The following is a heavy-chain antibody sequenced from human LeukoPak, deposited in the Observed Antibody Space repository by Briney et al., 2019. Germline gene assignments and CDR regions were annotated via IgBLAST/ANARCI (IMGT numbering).Heavy chain of an antibody. CDR1: GGSISSSSYY. V-gene: IGHV4-39*07. CDR2: IYYSGST. Sequence: SETLSLTCTVSGGSISSSSYYWGWIRQPPGKGLEWIGSIYYSGSTYYNPSLKSRVTISVDTSKNQFSLKLSSVTAADTAVYYCARGLIAVAGTMAYFDYWGQGTLVTVSS. D-gene: IGHD6-19*01. J-gene: IGHJ4*02. CDR3: ARGLIAVAGTMAYFDY.